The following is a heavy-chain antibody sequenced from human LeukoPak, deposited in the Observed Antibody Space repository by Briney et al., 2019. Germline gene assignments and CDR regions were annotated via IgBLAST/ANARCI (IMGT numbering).Heavy chain of an antibody. V-gene: IGHV3-23*01. CDR2: LSGSGIST. D-gene: IGHD5-18*01. Sequence: GGSLRLSCAASGFTFSSYAMSWVRQAPGKGLEWVSALSGSGISTYYTDTVKGRFTISRDNSKSTLYLQMNSLRAEDTAVYYCAKDLSYGFDYWGQGTLVTVSP. CDR3: AKDLSYGFDY. J-gene: IGHJ4*02. CDR1: GFTFSSYA.